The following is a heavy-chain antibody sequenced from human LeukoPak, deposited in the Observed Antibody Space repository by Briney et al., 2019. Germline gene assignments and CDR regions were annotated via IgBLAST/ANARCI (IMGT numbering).Heavy chain of an antibody. CDR1: GFTFSSYA. Sequence: GGSLRLSCAASGFTFSSYAMHWVRQAPGKGLEWVANIKQDGSEKYYVDSVRGRFTISRDNAKNSLYLQMNSLRAEDTAVYYCSINYYYYGMDVWGKGTTVTVSS. CDR2: IKQDGSEK. J-gene: IGHJ6*04. V-gene: IGHV3-7*03. CDR3: SINYYYYGMDV.